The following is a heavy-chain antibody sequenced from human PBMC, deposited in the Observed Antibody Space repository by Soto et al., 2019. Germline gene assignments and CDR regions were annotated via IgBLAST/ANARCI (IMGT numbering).Heavy chain of an antibody. Sequence: ASVKVSCKASGYTFTSYAMHWVRQAPGQRLEWMGWINAGNGNTKYSQKFQGRVTITRDTSASTAYMELSSLRSEDTAVYYCARVSMHYYGSGSYYNARGDAFDIWGQGTMVTVSS. D-gene: IGHD3-10*01. V-gene: IGHV1-3*01. CDR2: INAGNGNT. J-gene: IGHJ3*02. CDR1: GYTFTSYA. CDR3: ARVSMHYYGSGSYYNARGDAFDI.